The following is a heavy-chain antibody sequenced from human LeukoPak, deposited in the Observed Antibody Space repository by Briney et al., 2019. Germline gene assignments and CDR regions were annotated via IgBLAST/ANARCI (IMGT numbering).Heavy chain of an antibody. J-gene: IGHJ6*02. V-gene: IGHV3-33*08. D-gene: IGHD3-9*01. CDR3: ARASEVLRYFDLYGMDV. Sequence: GGSLRLSCAASGFTFSSYGMHWVRQAPGKGLEWVAVIWYGGSNKYYADSVKGRFTISRDNSKNTLYLQMNSLRAEDTAVYYCARASEVLRYFDLYGMDVWGQGTTVTVSS. CDR1: GFTFSSYG. CDR2: IWYGGSNK.